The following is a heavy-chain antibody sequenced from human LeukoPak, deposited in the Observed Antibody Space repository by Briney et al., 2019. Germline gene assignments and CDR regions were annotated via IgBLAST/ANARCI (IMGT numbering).Heavy chain of an antibody. CDR3: ARIPRPYSSGWYDY. V-gene: IGHV2-26*01. Sequence: SGPVLVKPTETLTLTCTVSGFSLSNARMGVSWIRQPPGKALEWLAHIFSNDEKSYSTSLKSRLTISKDTSKGQVVLTMTNMDPVDTATYYCARIPRPYSSGWYDYWGQGTLVTVSS. D-gene: IGHD6-19*01. J-gene: IGHJ4*02. CDR2: IFSNDEK. CDR1: GFSLSNARMG.